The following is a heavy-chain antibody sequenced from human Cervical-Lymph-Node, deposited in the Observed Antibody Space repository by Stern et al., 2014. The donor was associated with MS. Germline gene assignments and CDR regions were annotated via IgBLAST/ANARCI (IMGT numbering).Heavy chain of an antibody. Sequence: QVQLQQSGAEVKKPGSSVKVSCKASGGTFSSHAISWVRQAPGQGLEWLGGIIPVFGAAHYAQELQGRVTITADESTSPAYLALRSLRSEDTAVYYCARDEIGQTTTHYYYYGMDVWGQGTTVTVSS. J-gene: IGHJ6*02. CDR2: IIPVFGAA. CDR3: ARDEIGQTTTHYYYYGMDV. CDR1: GGTFSSHA. V-gene: IGHV1-69*01. D-gene: IGHD1-1*01.